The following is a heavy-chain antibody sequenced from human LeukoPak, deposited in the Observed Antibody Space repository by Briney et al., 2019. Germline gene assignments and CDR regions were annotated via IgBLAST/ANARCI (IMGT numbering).Heavy chain of an antibody. J-gene: IGHJ4*02. V-gene: IGHV1-2*02. CDR1: GYTFTGYY. D-gene: IGHD6-13*01. CDR2: INPNSGGT. CDR3: ARALGRIAAAGTGY. Sequence: GALVKVSCKASGYTFTGYYMHWVRQAPGQGLEWMGWINPNSGGTNYAQKFQGRVTMTRDTSISTAYMELSRLRSDDTAVYYCARALGRIAAAGTGYWGQGTLVTVSS.